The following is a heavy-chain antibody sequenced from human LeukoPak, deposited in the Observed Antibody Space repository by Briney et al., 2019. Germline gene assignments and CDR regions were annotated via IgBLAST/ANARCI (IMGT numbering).Heavy chain of an antibody. J-gene: IGHJ6*02. CDR1: GFIVSSNY. CDR2: IYTDGST. Sequence: PGGSLRLSCAASGFIVSSNYMNWVRQTPGKGLEWVSVIYTDGSTYYADSVKGRFTISRDISRNTVHLQMNSLRAGGTAVYYCARDEYYYDSSGHYYYYYGMDVWGRGTTVTVSS. CDR3: ARDEYYYDSSGHYYYYYGMDV. V-gene: IGHV3-53*01. D-gene: IGHD3-22*01.